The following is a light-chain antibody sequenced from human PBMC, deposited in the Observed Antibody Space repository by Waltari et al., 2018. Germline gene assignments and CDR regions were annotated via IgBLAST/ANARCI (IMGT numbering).Light chain of an antibody. CDR3: QKYVRLPAT. Sequence: EIVLTQSPATLSLSPGERGTLSCRASQSVSRFLAWYQQKPGQAPRLLIYGASTRATGMPDRFSGSGSGTDFSLTISRLEAEDFAVYYCQKYVRLPATFGQGTKVEIK. V-gene: IGKV3-20*01. CDR1: QSVSRF. J-gene: IGKJ1*01. CDR2: GAS.